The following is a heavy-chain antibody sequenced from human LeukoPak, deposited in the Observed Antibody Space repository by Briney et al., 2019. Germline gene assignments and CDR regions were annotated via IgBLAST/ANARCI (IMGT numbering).Heavy chain of an antibody. J-gene: IGHJ6*03. V-gene: IGHV3-11*01. CDR2: ISRSGSTK. Sequence: GGSLRLSYAPSGFTFSDYNMRWIRQAPGKGLEWVGSISRSGSTKYYADSVKGRFTISRDNAKNSLFLQMNSLRAEDTAVYYCARVLRYCSGGNCYSGGLGYMDVWGKGTTVTISS. CDR1: GFTFSDYN. CDR3: ARVLRYCSGGNCYSGGLGYMDV. D-gene: IGHD2-15*01.